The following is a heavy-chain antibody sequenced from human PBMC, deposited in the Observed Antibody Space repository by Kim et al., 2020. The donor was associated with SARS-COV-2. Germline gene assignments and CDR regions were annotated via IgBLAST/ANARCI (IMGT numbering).Heavy chain of an antibody. CDR3: AKSQGYCSSTSCPAPFDY. Sequence: KGRFTISRDNSKNTLYLQMNSLRAEDTAVYYCAKSQGYCSSTSCPAPFDYWGQGTLVTVSS. V-gene: IGHV3-33*06. J-gene: IGHJ4*02. D-gene: IGHD2-2*01.